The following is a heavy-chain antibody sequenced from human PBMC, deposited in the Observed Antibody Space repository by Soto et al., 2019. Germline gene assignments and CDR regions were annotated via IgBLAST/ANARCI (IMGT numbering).Heavy chain of an antibody. CDR3: ARDLDIVVVRGAFDI. D-gene: IGHD2-15*01. J-gene: IGHJ3*02. CDR1: GFTFSDYY. V-gene: IGHV3-11*01. CDR2: ISSSGSTI. Sequence: PGGSLRLSCAASGFTFSDYYMSWIRQAPGKGLEWVSYISSSGSTIYYADSVKGRFTISRDNAKNSLYLQMNSLRAEDTAVYYCARDLDIVVVRGAFDIWGQGTMVTVSS.